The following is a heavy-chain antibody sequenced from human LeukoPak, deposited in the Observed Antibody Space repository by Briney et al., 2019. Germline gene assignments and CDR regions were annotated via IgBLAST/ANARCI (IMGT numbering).Heavy chain of an antibody. D-gene: IGHD3-9*01. V-gene: IGHV3-23*01. J-gene: IGHJ4*02. Sequence: GGSLRLSCAASGFTFSSYGMSWVRQAPGKGLEWVSAISGGGGSTYYADSVKGRFTISRDNSKNTLYLQMNSLRAEDTAVYYCATRGRDYDILTGYPGYWGQGTLVTVSS. CDR2: ISGGGGST. CDR3: ATRGRDYDILTGYPGY. CDR1: GFTFSSYG.